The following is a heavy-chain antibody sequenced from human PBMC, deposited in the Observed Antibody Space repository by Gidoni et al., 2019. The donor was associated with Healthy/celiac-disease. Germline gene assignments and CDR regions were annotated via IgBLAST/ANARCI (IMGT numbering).Heavy chain of an antibody. D-gene: IGHD1-26*01. CDR1: GGSISSYY. V-gene: IGHV4-59*01. CDR2: IYYSGST. J-gene: IGHJ6*02. Sequence: QVQLQESGPGLVKPSETLSLPCTVSGGSISSYYCSWIRQPPGKGLEWIGYIYYSGSTNYNPSLKSRVTISVDTSKNQFSLKLSSVTAADTAVYYCARDRAVGWASRRYYYYGMDVWGQGTTVTVSS. CDR3: ARDRAVGWASRRYYYYGMDV.